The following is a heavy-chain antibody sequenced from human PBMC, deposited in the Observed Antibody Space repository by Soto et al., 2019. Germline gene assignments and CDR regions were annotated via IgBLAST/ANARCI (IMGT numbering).Heavy chain of an antibody. J-gene: IGHJ4*02. D-gene: IGHD3-22*01. Sequence: SEALSLTCTVSGGSISSSSYYWGWIRQPPGKGLEWIGSIYYSGSTYYNPSLKSRVTISVDTSKNQFSLKLSSVTAADTAVYYCARLGRVGGGYYFGFDYWGQGTLVTVSS. CDR3: ARLGRVGGGYYFGFDY. CDR1: GGSISSSSYY. CDR2: IYYSGST. V-gene: IGHV4-39*01.